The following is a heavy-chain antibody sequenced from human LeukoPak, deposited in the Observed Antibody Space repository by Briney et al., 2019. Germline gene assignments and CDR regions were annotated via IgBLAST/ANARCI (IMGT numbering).Heavy chain of an antibody. CDR2: IYYSGST. Sequence: PSQTLSLTCTVSGGSISSGGYYWSWIRQHPGKGLEWIGYIYYSGSTYYNPSLKSRVTISVDTSKNQFSLKLSSVTAADTAVYYCARFPKSYSGAFDIWGQGTMVTVSS. V-gene: IGHV4-31*03. D-gene: IGHD2-21*01. CDR3: ARFPKSYSGAFDI. J-gene: IGHJ3*02. CDR1: GGSISSGGYY.